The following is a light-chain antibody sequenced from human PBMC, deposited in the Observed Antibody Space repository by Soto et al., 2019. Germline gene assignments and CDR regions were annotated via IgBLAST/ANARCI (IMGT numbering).Light chain of an antibody. V-gene: IGLV2-14*01. CDR3: SSYTSTGTYV. J-gene: IGLJ1*01. CDR1: SSDVGGYNY. Sequence: QSVLTQPASVSGSPGQSITISCTGTSSDVGGYNYVSWYQQYPGKAPKLMIYHVSNRPSGVSNRFSGSKSGNSASLTISGLQAEDEADYYCSSYTSTGTYVFGTGTKVTVL. CDR2: HVS.